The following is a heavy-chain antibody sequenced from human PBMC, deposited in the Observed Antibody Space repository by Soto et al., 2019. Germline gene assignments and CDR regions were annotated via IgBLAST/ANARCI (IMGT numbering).Heavy chain of an antibody. CDR3: AHKIRAVAGLGY. J-gene: IGHJ4*02. CDR1: GFSLSTSGAG. CDR2: IYWNDDK. D-gene: IGHD6-19*01. Sequence: SGPTLVNPTQTLTLTCTFSGFSLSTSGAGVGWIRQPPGKALEWLALIYWNDDKRYSPSLKSRLTITKDTSKNQVVLTMTNMDPVDTATYYCAHKIRAVAGLGYWGQGTLVTVSS. V-gene: IGHV2-5*01.